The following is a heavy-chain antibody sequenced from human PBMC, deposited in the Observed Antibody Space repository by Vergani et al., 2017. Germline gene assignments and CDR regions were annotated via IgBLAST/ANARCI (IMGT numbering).Heavy chain of an antibody. D-gene: IGHD6-13*01. CDR3: AITVGSSWYFDL. J-gene: IGHJ2*01. CDR1: GGSISSSSYY. CDR2: IYYSGST. Sequence: QLQLQESGPGLVKPSETLSLTCTVSGGSISSSSYYWGWIRQPPGKGLEWIGSIYYSGSTYYNPSLKSRVTISVDTSKNQFSLKLSSVTAADTAVYYCAITVGSSWYFDLWGRGTLVTVSS. V-gene: IGHV4-39*01.